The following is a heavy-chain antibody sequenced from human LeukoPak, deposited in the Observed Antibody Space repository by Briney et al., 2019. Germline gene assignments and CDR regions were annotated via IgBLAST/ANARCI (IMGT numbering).Heavy chain of an antibody. Sequence: TGGYLRLSCAASGFTFSSFWMNWVPQAPGKGLEWAANTKRDGNEKNYVDSVKGRFSISRDNAKNSLYLQMDSLRDEDTAVYYCAKEGAYPIITYDSWGQGALVTVSS. CDR1: GFTFSSFW. D-gene: IGHD3-10*01. CDR2: TKRDGNEK. J-gene: IGHJ5*01. V-gene: IGHV3-7*01. CDR3: AKEGAYPIITYDS.